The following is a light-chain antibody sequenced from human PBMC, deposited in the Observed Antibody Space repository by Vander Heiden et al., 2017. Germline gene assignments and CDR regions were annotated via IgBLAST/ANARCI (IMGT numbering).Light chain of an antibody. Sequence: SVLTPPPSASGPPGQTVTISCSGSSSNIGSNTVNWYQQLPGTAPKLLIYSNNQRPSGVPDRFSGSKSGTSASLAISGLQSEDEADYYCAAWDDSLNGDVVFGGGTKLTVL. CDR1: SSNIGSNT. CDR3: AAWDDSLNGDVV. CDR2: SNN. J-gene: IGLJ2*01. V-gene: IGLV1-44*01.